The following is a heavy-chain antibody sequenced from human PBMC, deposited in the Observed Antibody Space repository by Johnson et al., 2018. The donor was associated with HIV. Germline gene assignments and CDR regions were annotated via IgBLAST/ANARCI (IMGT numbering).Heavy chain of an antibody. J-gene: IGHJ3*02. CDR2: IYSGGSTI. D-gene: IGHD6-6*01. Sequence: QVQLVESGGGLVKPGGSLRLSCAASGFSFSDHYMSWIRQAPGKGLEWVSVIYSGGSTIYYADSVKGRFTISRDNAKNSLYLQMNSLRAEDTAVYYCAGLRAARPRSFDIWGQGTMVTVSS. CDR1: GFSFSDHY. CDR3: AGLRAARPRSFDI. V-gene: IGHV3-11*04.